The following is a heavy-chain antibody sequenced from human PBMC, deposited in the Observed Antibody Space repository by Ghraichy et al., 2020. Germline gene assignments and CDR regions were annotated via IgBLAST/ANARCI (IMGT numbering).Heavy chain of an antibody. J-gene: IGHJ6*03. CDR2: IVVGSGNT. D-gene: IGHD5-12*01. Sequence: SVKVSCKASGFTFTSSAVQWVRQARGQRLEWIGWIVVGSGNTNYAQKFQERVTITRDMSTSTAYMELSSLRSEDTAVYYCAACGYSGYDPSGWYYYYMDVWGKGTTVTVSS. CDR1: GFTFTSSA. CDR3: AACGYSGYDPSGWYYYYMDV. V-gene: IGHV1-58*01.